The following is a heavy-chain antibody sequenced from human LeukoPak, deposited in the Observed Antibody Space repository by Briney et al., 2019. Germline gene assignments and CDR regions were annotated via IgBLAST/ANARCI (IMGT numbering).Heavy chain of an antibody. CDR1: GFTFDDYA. J-gene: IGHJ5*02. CDR2: ISWNSGSI. V-gene: IGHV3-9*01. Sequence: GRSLRLSCAASGFTFDDYAMHWVRQAPGKGLEWVSGISWNSGSIGYADSVKGRFTISRDNAKNSLYLQMNSLRAEDTAVYYCARDSDIGWFDPWGQGTLVTVSS. CDR3: ARDSDIGWFDP.